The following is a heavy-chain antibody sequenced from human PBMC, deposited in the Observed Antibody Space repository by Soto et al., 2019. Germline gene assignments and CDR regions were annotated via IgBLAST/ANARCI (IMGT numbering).Heavy chain of an antibody. V-gene: IGHV3-30*03. CDR2: ISYDGSNK. J-gene: IGHJ6*02. Sequence: SLRLSCAASGFTFSSYGMHWVRQAPGKGLEWVAVISYDGSNKYYADSVKGRFTISRDNSKNTLYLQMNSLRAEDTAVYYCARNLGATHDCCYDMVVWGQGTTVTVSS. D-gene: IGHD1-26*01. CDR1: GFTFSSYG. CDR3: ARNLGATHDCCYDMVV.